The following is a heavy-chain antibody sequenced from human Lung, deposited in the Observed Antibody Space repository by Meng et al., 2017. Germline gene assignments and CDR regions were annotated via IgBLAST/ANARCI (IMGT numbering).Heavy chain of an antibody. CDR2: INHSGST. V-gene: IGHV4-34*01. D-gene: IGHD4-11*01. CDR1: GGSFSDYY. CDR3: ARGPTTMAHDFDY. J-gene: IGHJ4*02. Sequence: QVQLQQLGAGLLKPSATLSLTCVGSGGSFSDYYWSWIRQPPGKGLEWIGEINHSGSTNYNPSLESRATISVDTSQNNLSLKLSSVTAADSAVYYCARGPTTMAHDFDYWGQGTLVTVSS.